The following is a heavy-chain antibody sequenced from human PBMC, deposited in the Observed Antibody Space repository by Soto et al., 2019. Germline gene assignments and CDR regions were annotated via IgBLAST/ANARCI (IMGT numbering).Heavy chain of an antibody. CDR1: GFTFDDYG. Sequence: GGSLRLSCTASGFTFDDYGMSWVRQAPGKGLEWVSGINWNGGSTGYADSVKGRFTISRDNAKNPLYLQMNSLRAEDTALYYCARAGRYNWFDPWGQGTLVTVSS. CDR3: ARAGRYNWFDP. J-gene: IGHJ5*02. V-gene: IGHV3-20*04. CDR2: INWNGGST.